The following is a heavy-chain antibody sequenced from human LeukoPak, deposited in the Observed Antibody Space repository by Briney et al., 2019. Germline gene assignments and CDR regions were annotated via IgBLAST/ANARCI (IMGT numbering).Heavy chain of an antibody. CDR1: GFTFSTYW. D-gene: IGHD2-21*02. CDR3: ATDRDNSDWQKRFDS. CDR2: INQDASEI. J-gene: IGHJ4*02. Sequence: PGGSLRLSCAASGFTFSTYWMNWYRQAPGRGLEWVGNINQDASEINYVDSVRGRVTISRDNAKNSLHLQMNSLRAEDTGVYYCATDRDNSDWQKRFDSWGQGTLVTVS. V-gene: IGHV3-7*01.